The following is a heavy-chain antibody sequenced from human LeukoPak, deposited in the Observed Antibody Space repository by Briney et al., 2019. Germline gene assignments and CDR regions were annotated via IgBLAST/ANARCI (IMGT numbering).Heavy chain of an antibody. J-gene: IGHJ4*02. V-gene: IGHV1-2*02. CDR1: GYTFTGYF. Sequence: ASVKVSCKASGYTFTGYFIHWVRQAPGQGLEWMGWINPNSGGTNYVQNLQGRATMTTDTSTSTAYMELRSLRSDDTAVYYCARGEYNYFDYWGQGTLVTVSS. CDR2: INPNSGGT. CDR3: ARGEYNYFDY. D-gene: IGHD2/OR15-2a*01.